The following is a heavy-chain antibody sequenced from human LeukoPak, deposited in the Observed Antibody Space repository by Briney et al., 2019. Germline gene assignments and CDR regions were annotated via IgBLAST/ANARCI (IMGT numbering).Heavy chain of an antibody. J-gene: IGHJ4*02. D-gene: IGHD6-13*01. CDR1: GGSIANSRYY. V-gene: IGHV4-39*07. Sequence: SETLSLTCTVSGGSIANSRYYWGWIRQPPGKGLEWIARIYYSGDTHYNPSLKSRVTISVDTSKNQFSLKLSSVTAADTAVYYCARYRYNRGRIAAAGTLDYWGQGTLVTVSS. CDR2: IYYSGDT. CDR3: ARYRYNRGRIAAAGTLDY.